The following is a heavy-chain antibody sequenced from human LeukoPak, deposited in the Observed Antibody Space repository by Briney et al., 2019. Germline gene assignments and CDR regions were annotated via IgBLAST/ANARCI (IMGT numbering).Heavy chain of an antibody. CDR1: GGTFSSYA. D-gene: IGHD6-6*01. CDR2: INPNSGGT. J-gene: IGHJ4*02. CDR3: ARAGSGSSSGNFDY. Sequence: ASVKVSCKASGGTFSSYAISWVRQAPGQGLEWMGRINPNSGGTNYAQKFQGRVTMTRDTSISTAYMELSRLRSDDTAVYYCARAGSGSSSGNFDYWGQGTLVTVSS. V-gene: IGHV1-2*06.